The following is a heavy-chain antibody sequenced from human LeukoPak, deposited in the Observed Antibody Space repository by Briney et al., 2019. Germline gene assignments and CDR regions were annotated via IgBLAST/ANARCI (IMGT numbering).Heavy chain of an antibody. J-gene: IGHJ4*02. CDR1: GYTFSIYT. CDR2: ISAYNGNT. V-gene: IGHV1-18*01. D-gene: IGHD3-22*01. CDR3: ARAGYYDRSGYYTAPLDS. Sequence: ASVTVSCKASGYTFSIYTITWVRQAPGQGLEWLGWISAYNGNTKYGQNLQGRVTMTTDTSTSTAYMELRSLRSDDTAVYYCARAGYYDRSGYYTAPLDSWGQGTLVTVSS.